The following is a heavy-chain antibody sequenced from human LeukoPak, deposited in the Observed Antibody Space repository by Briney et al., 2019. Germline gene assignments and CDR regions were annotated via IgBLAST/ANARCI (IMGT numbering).Heavy chain of an antibody. CDR2: IHHSGKA. CDR1: GGSISSGFYF. J-gene: IGHJ4*02. V-gene: IGHV4-31*01. D-gene: IGHD2-2*01. Sequence: SETLSLTCTVSGGSISSGFYFWSWIRQHPGMGLEWVGYIHHSGKAFYNPSHESQVSISMDTPKNEFSLRLSAVTDADTAVYYCARYCSSTKCPFDYWGQGTLVTVSS. CDR3: ARYCSSTKCPFDY.